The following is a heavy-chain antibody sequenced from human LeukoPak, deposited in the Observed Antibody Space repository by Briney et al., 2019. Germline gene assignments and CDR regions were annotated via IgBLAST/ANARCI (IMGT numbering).Heavy chain of an antibody. D-gene: IGHD6-13*01. CDR3: ARAQQQLVLAPFDY. Sequence: EASVKVSCKASGGTFSSYAISWVRQAPGQGLEWMGRIIPILGIANYAQKFQGRVTITADKSTSTAYMGLSSLRSEDTAVYYCARAQQQLVLAPFDYWGQGTLVTVSS. J-gene: IGHJ4*02. V-gene: IGHV1-69*04. CDR2: IIPILGIA. CDR1: GGTFSSYA.